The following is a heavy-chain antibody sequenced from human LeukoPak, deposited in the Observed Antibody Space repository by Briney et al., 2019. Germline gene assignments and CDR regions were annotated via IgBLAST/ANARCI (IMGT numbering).Heavy chain of an antibody. Sequence: SVKVSCKASGGTFSSYAISWVRQAPGQGLEWMGGIIPIFGTANYAQKFQGRVTITADESTSTAYMELSSLRSEDTAVYYCARDLGYCSSTSCYGWFDPWGQGTLATVSS. CDR2: IIPIFGTA. V-gene: IGHV1-69*01. D-gene: IGHD2-2*01. CDR1: GGTFSSYA. J-gene: IGHJ5*02. CDR3: ARDLGYCSSTSCYGWFDP.